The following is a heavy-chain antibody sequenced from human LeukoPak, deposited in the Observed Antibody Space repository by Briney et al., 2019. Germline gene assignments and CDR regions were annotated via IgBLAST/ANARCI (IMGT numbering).Heavy chain of an antibody. V-gene: IGHV1-24*01. CDR3: ATQKPGYSSSWYRL. CDR1: GYTLTELS. Sequence: ASVKVSCKVSGYTLTELSMHWVRQAPGKGLEWMGGFDPEDGETIYAQKFQGRVTMTEDTSTDTAYMELSSLRSEDTAVYYCATQKPGYSSSWYRLWGQGSLATVSS. J-gene: IGHJ4*02. CDR2: FDPEDGET. D-gene: IGHD6-13*01.